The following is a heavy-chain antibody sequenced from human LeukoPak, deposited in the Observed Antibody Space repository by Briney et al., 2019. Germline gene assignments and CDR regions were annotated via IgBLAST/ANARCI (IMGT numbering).Heavy chain of an antibody. Sequence: SETLSLTCTVSGASISSSSYYWGWIRQPPGKGLEWIGSIYYSGSTYYNPSLKSRVTISVDTSKNQISLKLSSVTAADTAVYYCARGVNRVAGTKWGVYWGQGTLVTVSS. D-gene: IGHD6-19*01. CDR2: IYYSGST. V-gene: IGHV4-39*07. CDR3: ARGVNRVAGTKWGVY. CDR1: GASISSSSYY. J-gene: IGHJ4*02.